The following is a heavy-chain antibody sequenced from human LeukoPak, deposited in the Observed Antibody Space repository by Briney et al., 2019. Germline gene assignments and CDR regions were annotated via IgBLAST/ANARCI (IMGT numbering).Heavy chain of an antibody. J-gene: IGHJ4*02. CDR1: GFTFSPYG. V-gene: IGHV3-33*06. D-gene: IGHD4-11*01. Sequence: PGRSLRLSCAAAGFTFSPYGMHWVRQAPGPGLEWVAVIWSDGTNQYYADSVKGRFTISRDDSGNTVYLQMNSLRPEDTGVYYCAKDAQRGFDYSNSLEFWGQGTPVTVST. CDR3: AKDAQRGFDYSNSLEF. CDR2: IWSDGTNQ.